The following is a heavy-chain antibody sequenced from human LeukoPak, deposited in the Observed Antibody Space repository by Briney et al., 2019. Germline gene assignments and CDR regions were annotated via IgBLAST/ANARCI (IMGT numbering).Heavy chain of an antibody. Sequence: AGGSLRLSCAASGFTFSSYAMSWVRQAPGKGLEWVSAISGSGGSTYYADSVKGRFTISRDNSKNTLYLQMNSLRAEDTAVYYCAKDGSIVAVAGSYFDYWGQGTLVTVSS. D-gene: IGHD6-19*01. CDR1: GFTFSSYA. CDR2: ISGSGGST. CDR3: AKDGSIVAVAGSYFDY. V-gene: IGHV3-23*01. J-gene: IGHJ4*02.